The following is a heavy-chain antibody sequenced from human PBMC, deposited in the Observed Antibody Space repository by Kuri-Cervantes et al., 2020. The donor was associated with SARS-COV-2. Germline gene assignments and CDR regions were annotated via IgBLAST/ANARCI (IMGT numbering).Heavy chain of an antibody. CDR2: IRGGGKVT. CDR3: ARSISSHQIYYYFYYMDV. CDR1: GFTFSNYA. Sequence: GGSLRLPCAASGFTFSNYALTWVRKAPGKGLEWVATIRGGGKVTHYADSVKGRFTMSRDNSQNTLSLHMNSLRAEDTAIYYCARSISSHQIYYYFYYMDVWGKGTAVTVSS. D-gene: IGHD1-14*01. V-gene: IGHV3-23*01. J-gene: IGHJ6*03.